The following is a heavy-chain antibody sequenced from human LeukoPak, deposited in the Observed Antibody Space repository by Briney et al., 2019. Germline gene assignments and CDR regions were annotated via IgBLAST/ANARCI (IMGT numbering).Heavy chain of an antibody. CDR1: GFMFSSYW. D-gene: IGHD2-15*01. V-gene: IGHV3-7*01. J-gene: IGHJ4*02. CDR2: MKKDGSTK. CDR3: AKVPHCSGGSC. Sequence: GGSLRLSCAASGFMFSSYWMSWVRQAPGKGLEWVADMKKDGSTKYYVDSVKGRFTISRDNSKNTLYLQMNSLRAEDTAVYYCAKVPHCSGGSCWGQGTLVTVSS.